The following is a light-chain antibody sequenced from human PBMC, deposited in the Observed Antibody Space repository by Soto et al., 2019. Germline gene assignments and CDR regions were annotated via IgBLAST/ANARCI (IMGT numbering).Light chain of an antibody. V-gene: IGKV4-1*01. Sequence: DIVMTQSPDSLAMSLGERATINCKSSQSVLYSSNNKNYLAWHQQKPGQPPKLLIYWASTRESGVPDRFSGSGSGTDFTLTISSLQAEDVAVYYCQQYYITPLTFGPGTKVDIK. CDR3: QQYYITPLT. CDR2: WAS. CDR1: QSVLYSSNNKNY. J-gene: IGKJ3*01.